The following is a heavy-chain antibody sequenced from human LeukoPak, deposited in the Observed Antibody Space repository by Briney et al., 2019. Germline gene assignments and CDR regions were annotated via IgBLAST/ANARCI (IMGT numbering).Heavy chain of an antibody. CDR1: RYTFTSYD. Sequence: GASVKVPCKASRYTFTSYDINWVRQATGQGLEWMGWMNPNSGNTGYAQKFQGRVTMTRNTSISTAYMELSSLRSEDTAVYYCARGEAVVAAGAISVVYHYGMDVWGQGTTVTVSS. D-gene: IGHD2-15*01. J-gene: IGHJ6*02. CDR3: ARGEAVVAAGAISVVYHYGMDV. V-gene: IGHV1-8*01. CDR2: MNPNSGNT.